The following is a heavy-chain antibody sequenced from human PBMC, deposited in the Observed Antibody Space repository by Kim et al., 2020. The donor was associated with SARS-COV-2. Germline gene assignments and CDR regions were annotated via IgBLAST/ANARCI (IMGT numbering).Heavy chain of an antibody. CDR3: ATAGSYRFDN. CDR1: GFTFSTHW. V-gene: IGHV3-74*01. CDR2: MNSDGSTI. J-gene: IGHJ4*02. Sequence: GGSLRLSCAASGFTFSTHWMHWVRQAPGEALVWVSRMNSDGSTIDYADSVRGRFTISRDNAKNTLYLQVNSLTAEDTAVYYCATAGSYRFDNLGQGTLVTVSS. D-gene: IGHD1-26*01.